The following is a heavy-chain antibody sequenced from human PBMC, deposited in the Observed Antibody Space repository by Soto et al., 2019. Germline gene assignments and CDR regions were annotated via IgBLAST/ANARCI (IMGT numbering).Heavy chain of an antibody. Sequence: QVRLQESGPGLVKPSETLSLTCTVSGASISNYYWSWIRQPAGKGLECLGRIYASGTTTYNPSLRSRVTMSVDTSKNPFSLNLNSVTAADTAVYYCARESRSELGTVEYWGQGTLVTVAS. CDR3: ARESRSELGTVEY. CDR2: IYASGTT. D-gene: IGHD1-1*01. CDR1: GASISNYY. V-gene: IGHV4-4*07. J-gene: IGHJ4*02.